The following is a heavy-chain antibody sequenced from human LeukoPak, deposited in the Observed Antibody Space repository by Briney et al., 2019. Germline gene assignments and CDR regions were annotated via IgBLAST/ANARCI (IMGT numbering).Heavy chain of an antibody. CDR1: GGSISSYY. CDR2: IYTSGST. J-gene: IGHJ4*02. D-gene: IGHD6-13*01. V-gene: IGHV4-4*07. CDR3: SGAPSYSRCCFLYFDY. Sequence: SETLPLTCTVSGGSISSYYWSWIRQPAGKGLEWIGRIYTSGSTNYNPSLKSRVTMSVDTSKNQFSLTLSSVTAADTAGYYCSGAPSYSRCCFLYFDYGGREPLVTVPS.